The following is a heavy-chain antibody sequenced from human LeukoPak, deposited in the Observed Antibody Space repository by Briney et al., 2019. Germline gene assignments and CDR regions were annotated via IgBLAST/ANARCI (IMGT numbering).Heavy chain of an antibody. CDR3: ANTRGWYYYYYAMDV. V-gene: IGHV3-30*18. Sequence: PGGSLRLSCAASGFTVSSNYMSWVRQAPGKGLEWVAVISYDGSNKYYADSVKGRFTISRDNSKNTLFLQMNSLRAEDTAVCYCANTRGWYYYYYAMDVWGQGTTVTVSS. J-gene: IGHJ6*02. CDR1: GFTVSSNY. D-gene: IGHD2-15*01. CDR2: ISYDGSNK.